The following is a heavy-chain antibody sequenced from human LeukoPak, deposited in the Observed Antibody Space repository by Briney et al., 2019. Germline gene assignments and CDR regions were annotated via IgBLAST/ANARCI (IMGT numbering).Heavy chain of an antibody. J-gene: IGHJ3*02. Sequence: SETLSLTCTVSGGSISSHYWSWIRQPPGKGLEWIGYVFYSGSTNYNPSLKSRVTISVDTSKNQFSLKLSSVTAADTAVYYCARDVGSSGYNAFDIWGQGTVVTVSS. V-gene: IGHV4-59*11. CDR2: VFYSGST. D-gene: IGHD3-22*01. CDR1: GGSISSHY. CDR3: ARDVGSSGYNAFDI.